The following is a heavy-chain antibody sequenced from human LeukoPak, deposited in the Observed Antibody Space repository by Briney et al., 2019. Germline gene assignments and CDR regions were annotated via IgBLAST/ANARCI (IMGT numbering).Heavy chain of an antibody. J-gene: IGHJ5*02. V-gene: IGHV3-48*03. D-gene: IGHD6-13*01. CDR2: ISSSGSTV. Sequence: GGSLRLSCAASEFTFSSYEMNWVRQAPGKGLEWVSYISSSGSTVYYADSVKGRFTISRDNAKNSLYLQMNSLRAEDTAVYYCARGAAAAEPNWLDPWGQGTLVTVSS. CDR1: EFTFSSYE. CDR3: ARGAAAAEPNWLDP.